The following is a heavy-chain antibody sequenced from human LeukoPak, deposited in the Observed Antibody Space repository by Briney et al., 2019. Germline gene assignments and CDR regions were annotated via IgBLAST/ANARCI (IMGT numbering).Heavy chain of an antibody. D-gene: IGHD3-10*01. V-gene: IGHV3-21*01. Sequence: GGSLRLSCAASGSSLSSFAMNWVRQAPGKGLEWVSSISSSSSYIYYADSVKGRFTISRDNAKNSLYLQMNSLRAEDTAVYYCARARITMVRGVIITYSFFDYWGQGTLVTVSS. CDR3: ARARITMVRGVIITYSFFDY. J-gene: IGHJ4*02. CDR1: GSSLSSFA. CDR2: ISSSSSYI.